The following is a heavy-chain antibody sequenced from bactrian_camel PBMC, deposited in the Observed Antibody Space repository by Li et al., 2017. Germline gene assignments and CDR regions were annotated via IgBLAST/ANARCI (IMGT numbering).Heavy chain of an antibody. CDR3: AAHCWGDGFRTCTY. Sequence: HVQLVESGGGSVQSGGSLRLSCVVSGYTTTYGCMGWFRQAPGKERAGVAGINSDGSTVYADSEKGRFTISQDNAKSTVYLQMNNLKPEDTAMYYCAAHCWGDGFRTCTYWGQGTQVTVS. V-gene: IGHV3S53*01. J-gene: IGHJ4*01. CDR2: INSDGST. D-gene: IGHD5*01. CDR1: GYTTTYGC.